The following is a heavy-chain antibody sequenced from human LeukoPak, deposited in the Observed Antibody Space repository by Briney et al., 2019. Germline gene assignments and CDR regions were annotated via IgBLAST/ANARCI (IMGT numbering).Heavy chain of an antibody. V-gene: IGHV3-7*01. J-gene: IGHJ4*02. Sequence: PGGSLRLSCAASGFIFSSHWMSWVRQALGKGLEWVANINLDGNDKNYVDPVKGRFTISRDNAKNSLYLQMNSLRAEDTAMYYCVRSGSFFSKWGQGTLVTVSS. CDR2: INLDGNDK. CDR3: VRSGSFFSK. D-gene: IGHD1-26*01. CDR1: GFIFSSHW.